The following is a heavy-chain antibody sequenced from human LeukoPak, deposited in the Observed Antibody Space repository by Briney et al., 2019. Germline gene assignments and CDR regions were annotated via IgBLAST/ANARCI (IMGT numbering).Heavy chain of an antibody. CDR3: ATYSSSWYCFDY. J-gene: IGHJ4*02. Sequence: AGGSLRLSCAASGFTFSSYAMSWVRQAPGKGLEWVSAISGSGGSTYYADPVKGRFTSSRDNSKNTLYLQMNSLRAEDTAVYYCATYSSSWYCFDYWGQGTLVTVSS. D-gene: IGHD6-13*01. CDR2: ISGSGGST. V-gene: IGHV3-23*01. CDR1: GFTFSSYA.